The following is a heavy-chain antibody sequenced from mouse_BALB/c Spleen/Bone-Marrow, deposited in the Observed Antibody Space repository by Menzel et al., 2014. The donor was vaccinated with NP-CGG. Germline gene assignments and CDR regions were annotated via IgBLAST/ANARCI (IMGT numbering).Heavy chain of an antibody. V-gene: IGHV5-4*02. CDR1: GFTFSDYY. CDR2: ISDGGTYT. Sequence: DVMLVESGGGLVKPGGSLKLSCAASGFTFSDYYIYWVRQTPEKRLEWVAIISDGGTYTYYPDTAKVRFTISRNNAKNNLYLQMNGLKSEDTAMYYCVRDGNYRYACFTYWGQGTLVTVSA. D-gene: IGHD2-14*01. J-gene: IGHJ3*01. CDR3: VRDGNYRYACFTY.